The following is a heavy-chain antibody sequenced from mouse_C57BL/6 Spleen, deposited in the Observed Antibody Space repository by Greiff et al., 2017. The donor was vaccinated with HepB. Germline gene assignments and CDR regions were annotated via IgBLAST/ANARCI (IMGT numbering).Heavy chain of an antibody. CDR3: AKGKTGSCAY. V-gene: IGHV2-4*01. Sequence: QVQLKQSGPGLVQPSQSLSITCTVSGFSLTSYGVHWVRQPPGKGLEWLGVIWSGGSTDYNAAFISRLSISKDNSKSQVFFKMNSLQADDTAIYYCAKGKTGSCAYWGQGTLVTVSA. CDR2: IWSGGST. D-gene: IGHD4-1*01. CDR1: GFSLTSYG. J-gene: IGHJ3*01.